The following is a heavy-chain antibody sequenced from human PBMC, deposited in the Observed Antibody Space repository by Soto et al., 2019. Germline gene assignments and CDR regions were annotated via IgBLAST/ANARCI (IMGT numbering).Heavy chain of an antibody. J-gene: IGHJ6*02. CDR1: GFSLSTSGMC. CDR2: IDWDDDK. V-gene: IGHV2-70*01. Sequence: SGPTLVNPTQTLTLTCTFSGFSLSTSGMCVSWIRQPPGKALEWLALIDWDDDKYYSTSLKTRLTISKDTSKNQVVLTMTNMDPVDTATYYCARTIKEAPYYHYGMDVWGQGTTVTVSS. CDR3: ARTIKEAPYYHYGMDV.